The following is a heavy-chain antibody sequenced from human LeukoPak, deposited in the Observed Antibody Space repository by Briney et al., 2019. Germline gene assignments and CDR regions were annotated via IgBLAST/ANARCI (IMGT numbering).Heavy chain of an antibody. CDR3: ARTRGPVAGYYYFDY. CDR1: GYTFTGYY. V-gene: IGHV1-2*06. Sequence: ASVKVSCKASGYTFTGYYMHWVRQAPGQELEWMGRINPNSGGTNYAQKFQGRVTMTRDTSISTAYMELSRLRSDDTAVYYCARTRGPVAGYYYFDYWGQGTLVTVSS. J-gene: IGHJ4*02. CDR2: INPNSGGT. D-gene: IGHD6-19*01.